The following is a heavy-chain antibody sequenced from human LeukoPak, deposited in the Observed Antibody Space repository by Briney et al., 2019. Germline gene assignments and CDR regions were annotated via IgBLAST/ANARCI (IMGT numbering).Heavy chain of an antibody. V-gene: IGHV4-59*01. CDR2: IYYSGST. D-gene: IGHD5-18*01. J-gene: IGHJ4*02. CDR1: GGSISSYY. CDR3: ASYKTAMANFDY. Sequence: SETLSLTCTVSGGSISSYYWSWIRQPPGKGLEWIGYIYYSGSTNYNPSLKSRVTISVDTSKNQFSLKLSSVTAADTAVYYCASYKTAMANFDYWGQGTLVTVSS.